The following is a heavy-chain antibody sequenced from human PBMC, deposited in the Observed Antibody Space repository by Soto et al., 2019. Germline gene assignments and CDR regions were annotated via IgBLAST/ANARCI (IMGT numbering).Heavy chain of an antibody. Sequence: ASVKVSCKASGYTFTGYYMHWVRQAPGQGLEWMGWINPNSGGTDYAQKFQGRVTMTRDTSISTAYMELSRLRSDDTAVYYCARTSIDCSGGSCDHYFDYWRQGTLVTVSS. D-gene: IGHD2-15*01. CDR2: INPNSGGT. V-gene: IGHV1-2*02. CDR1: GYTFTGYY. J-gene: IGHJ4*02. CDR3: ARTSIDCSGGSCDHYFDY.